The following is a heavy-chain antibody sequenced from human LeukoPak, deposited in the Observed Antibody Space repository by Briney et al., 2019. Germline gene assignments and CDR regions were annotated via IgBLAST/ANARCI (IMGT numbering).Heavy chain of an antibody. Sequence: ASETPSLTCTVSGDSISSYYWSWIRQPPRKGLEWIGYVYDSGSTNYNPSLKSRVTISVDTSKNQFSLKLSSVTAADTAVYYCARHSAARLSYYNWFDPWGQGTLVTVSS. CDR1: GDSISSYY. J-gene: IGHJ5*02. D-gene: IGHD2-15*01. CDR3: ARHSAARLSYYNWFDP. V-gene: IGHV4-59*08. CDR2: VYDSGST.